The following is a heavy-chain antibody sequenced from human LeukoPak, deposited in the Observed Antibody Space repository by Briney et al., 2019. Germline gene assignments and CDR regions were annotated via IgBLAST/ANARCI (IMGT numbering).Heavy chain of an antibody. Sequence: GGSLRLSCAASGFTFSSYAMSWVRQAPGKGLEWVSAISGSGGSTYYADSVKGRFTISRDNSKNTLYLQMNSLRAEDTAVYYCAKASNYGSGSYYPRGVDYRGQGTLVTVSS. D-gene: IGHD3-10*01. CDR3: AKASNYGSGSYYPRGVDY. CDR2: ISGSGGST. V-gene: IGHV3-23*01. J-gene: IGHJ4*02. CDR1: GFTFSSYA.